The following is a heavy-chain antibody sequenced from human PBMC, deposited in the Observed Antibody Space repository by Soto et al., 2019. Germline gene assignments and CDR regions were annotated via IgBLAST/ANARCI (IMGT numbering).Heavy chain of an antibody. V-gene: IGHV4-31*03. D-gene: IGHD3-9*01. J-gene: IGHJ4*02. Sequence: SETLSLTCTVSGGSISSGGYYWSWIRQHPGKGLEWIGYIYYSGSTYYNPSLKSRVTISVDTSKNQFSLKLSSVTAADTAVYYCARDLKSPPGNYFDYWGQGTLVTVSS. CDR3: ARDLKSPPGNYFDY. CDR2: IYYSGST. CDR1: GGSISSGGYY.